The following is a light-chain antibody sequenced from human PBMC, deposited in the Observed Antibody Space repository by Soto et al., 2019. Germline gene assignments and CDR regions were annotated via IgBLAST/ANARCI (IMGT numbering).Light chain of an antibody. CDR3: CSYAGRSSSSYV. CDR1: SSDVGSYNL. V-gene: IGLV2-23*01. J-gene: IGLJ1*01. Sequence: QSALTQPASVSGSPGQSITISCTGTSSDVGSYNLVSWYRQNPGKAPKLMIYEGSKRPSGVSNRFSGSKSGNTASLTISGLQGEDEADYYCCSYAGRSSSSYVFGTGTKLTVL. CDR2: EGS.